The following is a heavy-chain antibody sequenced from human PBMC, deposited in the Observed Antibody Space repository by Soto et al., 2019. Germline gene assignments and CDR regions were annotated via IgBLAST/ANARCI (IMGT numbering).Heavy chain of an antibody. Sequence: QVQLVESGGGVVQPGRSLRLSCAASGFTFSSYGMHWVRQAPGKGLEWVAVIWYDGSNKYYADSVKGRFTISRDNSKNTLYLQMNSLRAEDTAVYYCARVPHAYGDYEEKVYYYYYYMDVWGKGTTVTVSS. CDR3: ARVPHAYGDYEEKVYYYYYYMDV. V-gene: IGHV3-33*01. D-gene: IGHD4-17*01. J-gene: IGHJ6*03. CDR1: GFTFSSYG. CDR2: IWYDGSNK.